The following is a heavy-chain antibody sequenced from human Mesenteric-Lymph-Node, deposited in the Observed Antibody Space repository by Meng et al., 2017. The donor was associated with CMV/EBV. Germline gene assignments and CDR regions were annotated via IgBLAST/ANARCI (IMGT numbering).Heavy chain of an antibody. CDR3: ARRAGGSGYFEGWFDP. Sequence: GESLKISCKGSGYSFTNYWIAWVRQMPGKGLEWMGMIYPGDSDTRYSPSFQGQVTISADRSINTAYLQWTSLKASDTAMYYCARRAGGSGYFEGWFDPWGQGTLVTASS. CDR1: GYSFTNYW. V-gene: IGHV5-51*01. D-gene: IGHD3-22*01. J-gene: IGHJ5*02. CDR2: IYPGDSDT.